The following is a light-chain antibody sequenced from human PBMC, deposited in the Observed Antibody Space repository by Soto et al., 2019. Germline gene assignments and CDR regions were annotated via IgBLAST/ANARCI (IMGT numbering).Light chain of an antibody. CDR3: QQYYSDPWT. CDR2: WAS. CDR1: QSVLYSSNNKDY. Sequence: DIVMTQSPDSLAVSLGERATINCKSTQSVLYSSNNKDYLAWYQQKAGQPPKLLIYWASTRESGVPDRFSGSGSGTDFTLTISSLQAEDVAVYYCQQYYSDPWTFGQGTKVESK. J-gene: IGKJ1*01. V-gene: IGKV4-1*01.